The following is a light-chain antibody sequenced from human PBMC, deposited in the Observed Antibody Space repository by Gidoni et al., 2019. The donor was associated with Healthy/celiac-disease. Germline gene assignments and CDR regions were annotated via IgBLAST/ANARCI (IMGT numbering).Light chain of an antibody. Sequence: IVLTQSPATLSLSPGERATLSCRASQSVSSYLAWYQQKPGQAPRLLIYDASNRATGIPARFSGSGSGTDFTLTISSLEPEDFVVYYCQQRSNWPPGLTFGGGTKVEIK. CDR1: QSVSSY. CDR3: QQRSNWPPGLT. CDR2: DAS. V-gene: IGKV3-11*01. J-gene: IGKJ4*01.